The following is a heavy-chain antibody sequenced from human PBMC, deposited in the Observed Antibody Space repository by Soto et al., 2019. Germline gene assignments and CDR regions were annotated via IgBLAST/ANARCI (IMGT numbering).Heavy chain of an antibody. CDR1: GFTFSSYW. Sequence: GGSLSLSCAASGFTFSSYWMSWVRQAPGKGLEWVANIKQDGSEKYYVDSAKGRFTISRDNAKNSLYLQMNSLRAEDTAVYYCARLPYRLNWNSIYYFDYWGQGTLVTVSS. D-gene: IGHD1-7*01. CDR2: IKQDGSEK. CDR3: ARLPYRLNWNSIYYFDY. J-gene: IGHJ4*02. V-gene: IGHV3-7*05.